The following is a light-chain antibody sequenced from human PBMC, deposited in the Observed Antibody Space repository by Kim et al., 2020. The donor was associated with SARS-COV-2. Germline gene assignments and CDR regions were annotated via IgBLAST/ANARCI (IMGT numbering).Light chain of an antibody. J-gene: IGKJ1*01. Sequence: SPGESATSSCRARKSVSSNVAWYQQTPGQAPRLIIYGSSTRATGIPARFSGSGCGTEFTLTISRLQSEDVAVYYWQQYNNWPTFGQGTKVDIK. CDR3: QQYNNWPT. CDR1: KSVSSN. V-gene: IGKV3D-15*01. CDR2: GSS.